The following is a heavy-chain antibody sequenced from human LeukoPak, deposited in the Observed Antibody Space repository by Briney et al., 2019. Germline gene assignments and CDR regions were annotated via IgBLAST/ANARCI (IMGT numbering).Heavy chain of an antibody. Sequence: ASVTDSCKASGYTFTVYFMHWVRQAPGQGLEWMGWVNPNSGGTNYAQKFQGRVTMTRDTSISTAYMELSRLRSDDTAVYYCARELNYDSSGYYFDYWGQGALVTVSS. CDR3: ARELNYDSSGYYFDY. D-gene: IGHD3-22*01. CDR1: GYTFTVYF. V-gene: IGHV1-2*02. CDR2: VNPNSGGT. J-gene: IGHJ4*02.